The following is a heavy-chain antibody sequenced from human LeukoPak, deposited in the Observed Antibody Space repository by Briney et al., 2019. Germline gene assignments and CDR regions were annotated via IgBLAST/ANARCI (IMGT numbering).Heavy chain of an antibody. CDR3: AREAYGGTFPLDY. Sequence: PSETLSLTCAVYGESFSGYYWSWIRQPPEKGLEWIGEINHSGTTNYNPSLESRVTISVDTSTNHFSLKLRSVTAADTAVYYCAREAYGGTFPLDYWGQGTLVTVSS. CDR2: INHSGTT. V-gene: IGHV4-34*01. J-gene: IGHJ4*02. CDR1: GESFSGYY. D-gene: IGHD4-23*01.